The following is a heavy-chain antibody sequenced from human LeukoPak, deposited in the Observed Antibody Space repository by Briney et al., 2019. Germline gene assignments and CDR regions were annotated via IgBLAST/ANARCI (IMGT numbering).Heavy chain of an antibody. J-gene: IGHJ4*02. V-gene: IGHV3-23*01. D-gene: IGHD6-19*01. CDR3: VRYLSGWYYFDW. CDR1: GFTFSSTS. CDR2: TVGGGDGT. Sequence: GGSLRLSCAASGFTFSSTSMSWVRQAPGKGLEWVAVTVGGGDGTYYADSVKGRFTISRDNSNNTLYLQMNSLRAEDTAVYYCVRYLSGWYYFDWWGQGTLVTVSS.